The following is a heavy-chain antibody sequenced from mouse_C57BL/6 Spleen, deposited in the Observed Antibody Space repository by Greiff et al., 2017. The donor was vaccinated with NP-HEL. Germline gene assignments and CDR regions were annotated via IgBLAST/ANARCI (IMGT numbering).Heavy chain of an antibody. J-gene: IGHJ2*01. CDR1: GFTFSSYA. Sequence: EVKLMESGGGLVKPGGSLKLSCAASGFTFSSYAMSWVRQTPEKRLEWVATISDGGSYTYYPDNVKGRFTISRDNAKNNLYLQMSHLKSEDTAMYYCASRLLGIFDYWGQGTTLTVSS. V-gene: IGHV5-4*03. CDR3: ASRLLGIFDY. D-gene: IGHD2-12*01. CDR2: ISDGGSYT.